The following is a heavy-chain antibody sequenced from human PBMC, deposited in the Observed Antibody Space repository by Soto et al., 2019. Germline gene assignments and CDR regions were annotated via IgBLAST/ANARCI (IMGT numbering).Heavy chain of an antibody. J-gene: IGHJ6*02. CDR3: ARDPTYSNYVYYYGMDV. Sequence: SETLSLTCTVSGGSISSYYWSWIRQPAGKGLEWIGRIYTSGSTNYNPSLKSRVTMSVDTSKNQFSLKLSSVTAADTAVYYCARDPTYSNYVYYYGMDVWGQGTTVTVSS. V-gene: IGHV4-4*07. CDR2: IYTSGST. D-gene: IGHD4-4*01. CDR1: GGSISSYY.